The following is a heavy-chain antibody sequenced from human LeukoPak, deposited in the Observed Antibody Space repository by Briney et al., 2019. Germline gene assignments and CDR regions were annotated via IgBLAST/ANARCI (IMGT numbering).Heavy chain of an antibody. CDR2: IYSGGST. V-gene: IGHV3-66*01. Sequence: GGSLRLSCAASGFTFSSYDMNWVRQAPGKGLEWVSVIYSGGSTYYADSVKGRFTISRDNSKNTLYLQMNSLRAEDTAVYYCARSYSSGWYPDYWGQGTLVTVSS. J-gene: IGHJ4*02. CDR3: ARSYSSGWYPDY. CDR1: GFTFSSYD. D-gene: IGHD6-19*01.